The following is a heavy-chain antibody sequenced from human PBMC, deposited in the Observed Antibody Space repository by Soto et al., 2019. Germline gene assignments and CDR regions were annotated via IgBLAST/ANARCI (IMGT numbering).Heavy chain of an antibody. V-gene: IGHV4-59*01. CDR1: GGSISSNY. D-gene: IGHD3-3*01. Sequence: PSETLSLTCIVSGGSISSNYWSWIRQPPGKGLEWIGYIYYTGSTNFNPSLKNRVIISVDTSKNQFSLKLSSVTAADTAVNYCARSYPNTIFGVVPSRGLDVWGQGTTVTVS. CDR2: IYYTGST. CDR3: ARSYPNTIFGVVPSRGLDV. J-gene: IGHJ6*02.